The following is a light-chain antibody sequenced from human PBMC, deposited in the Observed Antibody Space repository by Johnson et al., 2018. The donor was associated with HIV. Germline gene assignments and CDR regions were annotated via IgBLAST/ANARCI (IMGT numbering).Light chain of an antibody. CDR3: GTWDSSLSAHYV. CDR1: SSNVGNNY. V-gene: IGLV1-51*02. CDR2: EKN. Sequence: QSVLTQPPSVSAAPGQKVTISCSGTSSNVGNNYVSWYQQFPGTAPKLLIYEKNKRPSGIPDRFSASKSGTSATLAITGLQTGDEADYYCGTWDSSLSAHYVVGTGTMVTVL. J-gene: IGLJ1*01.